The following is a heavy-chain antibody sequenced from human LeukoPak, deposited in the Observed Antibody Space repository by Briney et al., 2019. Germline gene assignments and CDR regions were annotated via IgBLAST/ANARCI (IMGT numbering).Heavy chain of an antibody. D-gene: IGHD3-3*01. CDR1: GFTFSTYA. V-gene: IGHV3-30-3*01. CDR3: AKDRVLRFLEWSAADY. Sequence: PGGSLRLSCAASGFTFSTYAMHRVRQSPGKGLEWVAVISYDASNKYYADSVKGRFTISRDNSKNTLYLQMNSLRAEDTAVYYCAKDRVLRFLEWSAADYWGQGTLVTVSS. J-gene: IGHJ4*02. CDR2: ISYDASNK.